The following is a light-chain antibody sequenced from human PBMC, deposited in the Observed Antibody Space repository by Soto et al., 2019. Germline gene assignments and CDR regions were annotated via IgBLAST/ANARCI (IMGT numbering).Light chain of an antibody. Sequence: EIVVTQSPATLSVSPGERATLSCRASQSVGNNFAWYQQKPGQAPRLLIFATSTRATGVPARFSGSGSGTEFTLTISSLQSEDFAFYYCQHYGDWPLTFGGGAKVEIE. CDR1: QSVGNN. V-gene: IGKV3-15*01. J-gene: IGKJ4*01. CDR2: ATS. CDR3: QHYGDWPLT.